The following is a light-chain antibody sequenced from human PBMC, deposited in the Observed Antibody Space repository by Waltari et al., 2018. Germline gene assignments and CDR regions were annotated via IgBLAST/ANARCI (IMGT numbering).Light chain of an antibody. Sequence: SYVVTQPPSVSVAPGQTARISCGGTDFGSKPVHWYQQKPGHAPVLVVFDDRFRPSGIPGRFSGSNSGNTATLTINRVEAGDEADYYCQVWDSRSDHVVFGGGTKLTLL. CDR2: DDR. CDR3: QVWDSRSDHVV. V-gene: IGLV3-21*02. CDR1: DFGSKP. J-gene: IGLJ3*02.